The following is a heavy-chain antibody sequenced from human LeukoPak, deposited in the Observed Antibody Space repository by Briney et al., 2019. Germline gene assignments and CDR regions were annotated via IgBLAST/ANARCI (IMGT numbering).Heavy chain of an antibody. D-gene: IGHD3-9*01. CDR2: IYTSGST. J-gene: IGHJ5*02. V-gene: IGHV4-4*07. Sequence: SETLSLTCTVSGGSISSYYWSWIRQPAGKGLEWIGRIYTSGSTNYNPSLKSRVTMSVDTSKNQFSLKLSSVTAADTAVYYCARLTGYSSESWFDPWGQGTLVTVSS. CDR1: GGSISSYY. CDR3: ARLTGYSSESWFDP.